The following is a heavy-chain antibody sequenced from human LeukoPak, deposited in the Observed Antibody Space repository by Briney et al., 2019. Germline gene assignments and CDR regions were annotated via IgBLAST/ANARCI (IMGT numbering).Heavy chain of an antibody. CDR3: ARGGTMITFGGVIPT. D-gene: IGHD3-16*02. V-gene: IGHV3-21*01. CDR2: ISSSSSYI. J-gene: IGHJ4*02. Sequence: PGGSLRLSCAASGFAFSSYEMNWVRQAPGKGLEWVSSISSSSSYIYYADSVKGRFTISRDNAKNSLYLQMNSLRAEDTAVYYCARGGTMITFGGVIPTGGQGTLVTVSS. CDR1: GFAFSSYE.